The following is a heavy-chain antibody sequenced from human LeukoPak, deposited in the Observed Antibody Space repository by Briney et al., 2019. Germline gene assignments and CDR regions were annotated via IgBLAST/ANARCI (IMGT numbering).Heavy chain of an antibody. D-gene: IGHD1-7*01. V-gene: IGHV3-23*01. CDR2: INPGGGST. J-gene: IGHJ4*02. CDR1: GVTFSSYA. Sequence: GGSLRLSCAASGVTFSSYAMNWVRQGPGKGLEWVSAINPGGGSTYYADSVKGRFTISRDNSKNTLYLQMNSLRAEDTAVYYCAKAGGNSFFDYWGQGTLVTVSS. CDR3: AKAGGNSFFDY.